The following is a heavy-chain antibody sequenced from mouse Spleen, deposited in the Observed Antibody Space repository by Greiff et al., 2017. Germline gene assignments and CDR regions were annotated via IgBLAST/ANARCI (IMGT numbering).Heavy chain of an antibody. V-gene: IGHV5-17*01. J-gene: IGHJ3*01. CDR3: ARTSFAY. CDR1: GFTFSDYG. Sequence: EVHLVESGGGLVKPGGSLKLSCAASGFTFSDYGMHWVRQAPEKGLEWVAYISSGSSTIYYADTVKGRFTISRDNAKNTLSLQMTSLRSEDTAMYYCARTSFAYWGQGTLVTVSA. CDR2: ISSGSSTI.